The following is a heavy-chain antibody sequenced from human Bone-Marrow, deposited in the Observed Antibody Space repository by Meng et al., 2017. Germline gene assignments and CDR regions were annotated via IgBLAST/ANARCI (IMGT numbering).Heavy chain of an antibody. J-gene: IGHJ6*02. D-gene: IGHD3-22*01. CDR2: MNPNSGNT. Sequence: SVKVSCKASGYTFTSYDINWVRQATGQGLEWMGWMNPNSGNTGYAQKFQGRVTMTRNTSISTAYMELSSLRSEDTAVYYCLLRKDYYDTLLYGMDVWGQGTTVTVSS. CDR3: LLRKDYYDTLLYGMDV. V-gene: IGHV1-8*01. CDR1: GYTFTSYD.